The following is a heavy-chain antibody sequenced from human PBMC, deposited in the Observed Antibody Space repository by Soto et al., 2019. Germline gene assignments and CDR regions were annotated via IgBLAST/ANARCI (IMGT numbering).Heavy chain of an antibody. Sequence: QVQLVQSGVEVKKPGASVKVSCKASGYTFISHGISWVRQAPGQGLEWMGWISGKNGNTNYAHKLQGRVTLTTDTSTSTAYMELRSLRSDDTAVYYCARVSSSIVVVPDYGMDVWGQGTTVTVSS. CDR3: ARVSSSIVVVPDYGMDV. D-gene: IGHD2-15*01. CDR2: ISGKNGNT. J-gene: IGHJ6*02. V-gene: IGHV1-18*04. CDR1: GYTFISHG.